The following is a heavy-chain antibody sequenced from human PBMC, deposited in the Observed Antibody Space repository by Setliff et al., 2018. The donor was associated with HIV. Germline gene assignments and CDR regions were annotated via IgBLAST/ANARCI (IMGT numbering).Heavy chain of an antibody. Sequence: SETLSLTCTVSGDSISNYYWSWVRQPPGKGLEWIGYIYTTGSTNYNPSLKSRVTMSVDTSKNQFSLRLTSVTAADTAVYYCAITPLYYDSSGYYWPLNDYWGQGTLVTVSS. CDR3: AITPLYYDSSGYYWPLNDY. CDR1: GDSISNYY. V-gene: IGHV4-4*09. J-gene: IGHJ4*02. D-gene: IGHD3-22*01. CDR2: IYTTGST.